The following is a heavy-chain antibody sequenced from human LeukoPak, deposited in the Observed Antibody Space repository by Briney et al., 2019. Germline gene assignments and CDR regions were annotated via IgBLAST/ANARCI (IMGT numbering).Heavy chain of an antibody. CDR1: GFSFSVNW. Sequence: PGGSPRLSCAASGFSFSVNWMSWVRQAPGKGPEWVASIKQDGSEKYYVDSVSGRFTISRDNAKNSLYLQMNSLRAEDTAVYYCAKEGYWGQGTLVTVSS. CDR3: AKEGY. V-gene: IGHV3-7*01. CDR2: IKQDGSEK. J-gene: IGHJ4*02.